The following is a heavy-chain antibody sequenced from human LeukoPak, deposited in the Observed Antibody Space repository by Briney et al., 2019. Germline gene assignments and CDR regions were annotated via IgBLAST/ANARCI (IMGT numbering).Heavy chain of an antibody. CDR1: GFTFDDYA. V-gene: IGHV3-43D*03. J-gene: IGHJ4*02. CDR2: IGWDGGST. Sequence: GGSLTLSSAASGFTFDDYALHWVRQAPGKGLEWVFLIGWDGGSTYYADSVKGRFTISRNNSKNSLYLQMNSLRAEDTALYYCAKDGGIGYYYDSSGYYPFDYWGQGTLVTVSS. CDR3: AKDGGIGYYYDSSGYYPFDY. D-gene: IGHD3-22*01.